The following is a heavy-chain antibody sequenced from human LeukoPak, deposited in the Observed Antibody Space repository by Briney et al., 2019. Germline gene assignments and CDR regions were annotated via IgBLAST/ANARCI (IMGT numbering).Heavy chain of an antibody. V-gene: IGHV4-61*02. CDR1: GGSISSSSYY. Sequence: SETLSLTCTDSGGSISSSSYYWSWIRQPAGKGLEWIGRIYTSGSTNYNPSLKSRVTISVDTSKNQFSLKLSSVTAADTAMYYCARAGFYDILTGYYKGGLFFDYWGQGTLVTVSS. CDR3: ARAGFYDILTGYYKGGLFFDY. CDR2: IYTSGST. D-gene: IGHD3-9*01. J-gene: IGHJ4*02.